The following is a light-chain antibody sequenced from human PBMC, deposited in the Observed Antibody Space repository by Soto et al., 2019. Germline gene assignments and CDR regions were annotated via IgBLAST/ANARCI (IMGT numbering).Light chain of an antibody. V-gene: IGKV1-12*01. J-gene: IGKJ1*01. CDR2: AAS. CDR1: QGISSW. Sequence: IQMTQSPSSASASVGDRVTITCRASQGISSWLAWYQKKPGKDPKLLIYAASSLQSGVPSRFSGSGSGTDFNLTISRLQPEELATYYCQQANSFPQTFGQGTKLEIK. CDR3: QQANSFPQT.